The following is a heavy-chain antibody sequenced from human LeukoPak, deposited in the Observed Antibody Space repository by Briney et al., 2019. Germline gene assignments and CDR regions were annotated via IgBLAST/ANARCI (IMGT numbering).Heavy chain of an antibody. V-gene: IGHV3-23*01. CDR1: GFTFSSYA. CDR2: ISGSGGST. J-gene: IGHJ5*02. Sequence: GGSLRLSCAASGFTFSSYAMSWVRQAPGKGLEWVSAISGSGGSTYYADSVKGRFTIPRDNSKNTLYLQMNSLRAEDTAVYYCATGYCSSTSCPNWFDPWGQGTLVTVSS. D-gene: IGHD2-2*01. CDR3: ATGYCSSTSCPNWFDP.